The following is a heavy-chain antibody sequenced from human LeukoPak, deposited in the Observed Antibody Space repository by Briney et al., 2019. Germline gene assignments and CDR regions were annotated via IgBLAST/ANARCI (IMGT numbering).Heavy chain of an antibody. Sequence: PSETLSLTCTVSGGSISSYYWSWIRQPAGKGLEWIGRIYTSGSTNYNPSLKSRVTMSVDTSMNQFSLKLSSVTAADTAVYYCAKPDGSGSYPKWFDPWGQGTLVTVSS. CDR3: AKPDGSGSYPKWFDP. V-gene: IGHV4-4*07. CDR1: GGSISSYY. CDR2: IYTSGST. D-gene: IGHD3-10*01. J-gene: IGHJ5*02.